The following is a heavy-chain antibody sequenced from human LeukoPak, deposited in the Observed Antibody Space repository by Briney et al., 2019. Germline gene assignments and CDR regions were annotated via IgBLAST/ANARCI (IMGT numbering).Heavy chain of an antibody. CDR2: ISGSGGST. D-gene: IGHD2-15*01. J-gene: IGHJ6*03. Sequence: GGSLRLSCAASGFTFSSYAMSWVRQAPGKGLEWVSAISGSGGSTYYADSVKGRFTISRDNSKNTLYLQMNSLRAEDTAVYYCAKGPGSGAYHYYYYMDVWGKGTTVTVSS. CDR3: AKGPGSGAYHYYYYMDV. V-gene: IGHV3-23*01. CDR1: GFTFSSYA.